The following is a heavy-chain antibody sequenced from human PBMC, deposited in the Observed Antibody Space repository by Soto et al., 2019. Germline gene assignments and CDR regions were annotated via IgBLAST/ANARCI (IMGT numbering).Heavy chain of an antibody. CDR1: GGSISTYY. J-gene: IGHJ4*02. D-gene: IGHD3-22*01. CDR2: IYYNGNT. CDR3: ARGRYYDSSGYLFDY. Sequence: KPSETLSLTCTVSGGSISTYYWSWIRQPPGKGLEWIGYIYYNGNTNYNPSLKSRVTISVDTSKNQFSLKLSSVTAADTAVYYCARGRYYDSSGYLFDYWGQGTLVTVSS. V-gene: IGHV4-59*12.